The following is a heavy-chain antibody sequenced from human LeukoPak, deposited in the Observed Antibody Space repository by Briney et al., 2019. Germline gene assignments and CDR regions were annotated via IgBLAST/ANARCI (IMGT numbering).Heavy chain of an antibody. V-gene: IGHV4-61*02. J-gene: IGHJ4*02. CDR1: GGSISSGSYY. D-gene: IGHD6-13*01. Sequence: KSSETLSLTCTVSGGSISSGSYYWSWIRQPAGKGLEWIGRIYTSGSTNYNPSLKSRVTISVDTSKNQFSLKLSSVTAADTAVYYCARLQYSSSISSFDYWGQGTLVTVSS. CDR2: IYTSGST. CDR3: ARLQYSSSISSFDY.